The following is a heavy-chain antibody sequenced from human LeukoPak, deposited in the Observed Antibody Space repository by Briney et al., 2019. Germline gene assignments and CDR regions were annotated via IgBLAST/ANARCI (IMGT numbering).Heavy chain of an antibody. CDR1: VFAPNTYV. V-gene: IGHV3-30*19. Sequence: GGGLRLSCAASVFAPNTYVMRRVRHAPGKGLEWVADESFEVRLKYYTDSARGRFTTSRDNSKSTLYLQMNSARDQDTGLYYCAKEGGLDKWYFDLWGRGTLGTVSS. CDR3: AKEGGLDKWYFDL. CDR2: ESFEVRLK. J-gene: IGHJ2*01. D-gene: IGHD3-16*01.